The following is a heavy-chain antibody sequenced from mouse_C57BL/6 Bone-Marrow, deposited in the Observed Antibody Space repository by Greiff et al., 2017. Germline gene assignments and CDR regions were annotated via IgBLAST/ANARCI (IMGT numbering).Heavy chain of an antibody. J-gene: IGHJ4*01. CDR2: IYPGSGYT. Sequence: QVQLKQSGAELVRPGTSVKMSCKASGYTFTNYWIGWAKQRPGHGLEWIGDIYPGSGYTNYNEKFKGKATLTADKSSSTAYMHFSSLTSEDSAIYYCARSKYYAMDYWGQGTSVTVSS. V-gene: IGHV1-63*01. CDR1: GYTFTNYW. CDR3: ARSKYYAMDY.